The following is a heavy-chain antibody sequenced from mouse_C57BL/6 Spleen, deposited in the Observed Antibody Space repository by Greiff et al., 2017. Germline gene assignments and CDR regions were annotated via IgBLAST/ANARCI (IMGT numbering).Heavy chain of an antibody. J-gene: IGHJ1*03. V-gene: IGHV1-55*01. CDR1: GYTFTSYW. D-gene: IGHD1-1*01. CDR2: IYPGSGST. CDR3: ARHYYGSSYWYFDV. Sequence: QVQLQQPVAELVKPGASVKMSCKASGYTFTSYWITWVKQRPGQGLEWIGDIYPGSGSTNYNEKFKSKATLTVETSSSTAYMQLSSLTSEDSAVYYCARHYYGSSYWYFDVWGTGTTVTVSS.